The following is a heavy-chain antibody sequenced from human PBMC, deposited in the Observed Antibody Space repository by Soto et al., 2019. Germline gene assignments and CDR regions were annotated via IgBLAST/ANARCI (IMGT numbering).Heavy chain of an antibody. CDR1: GFTFSSYG. CDR2: IWYDGSNK. V-gene: IGHV3-33*01. CDR3: ARDHTSRDYPNWFDP. D-gene: IGHD4-17*01. Sequence: GGSLRLSCAASGFTFSSYGMHWVRQAPGKGLEWVAVIWYDGSNKYYADSVKGRFTISRDNSKNTLYLQMNSLRAEDTAVYYWARDHTSRDYPNWFDPWGQGTLVTVSS. J-gene: IGHJ5*02.